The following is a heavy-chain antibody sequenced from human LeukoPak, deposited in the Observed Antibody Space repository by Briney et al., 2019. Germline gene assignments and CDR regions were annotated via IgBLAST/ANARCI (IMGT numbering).Heavy chain of an antibody. CDR1: GYSISSGYY. J-gene: IGHJ1*01. CDR3: ARVGYASSAIYFQQ. D-gene: IGHD2-8*01. CDR2: IYHSGST. V-gene: IGHV4-38-2*02. Sequence: SETLSLTCTVSGYSISSGYYWGWIRQPPGKGLEWIGSIYHSGSTYYNPSLKSRVTISVDTSKNQFSLKLSSVTAADTAVYYCARVGYASSAIYFQQWGQGTLVSVSS.